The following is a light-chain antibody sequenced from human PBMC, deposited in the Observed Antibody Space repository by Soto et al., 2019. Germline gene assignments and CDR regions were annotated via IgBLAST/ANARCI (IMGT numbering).Light chain of an antibody. V-gene: IGKV3-15*01. CDR2: GAS. CDR3: QQYNSWPQT. Sequence: IVMTQSPATLSVSPGERATLSCRASQSVSSNLAWYQQKPGQAPRLLIYGASTRATGIPVRLSGSGSGTEYTLTISSLQSEDFAVYYCQQYNSWPQTFGQGTKVDIK. J-gene: IGKJ1*01. CDR1: QSVSSN.